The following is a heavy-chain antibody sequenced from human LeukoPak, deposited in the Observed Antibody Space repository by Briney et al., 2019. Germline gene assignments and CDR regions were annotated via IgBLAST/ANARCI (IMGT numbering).Heavy chain of an antibody. V-gene: IGHV3-7*01. Sequence: GGSLRLSCAASGFIFSGYWMTWVRQAPGKGLQWVASIKQDGSDSYHVDSVRGRFTISRDNAKNSLFLQMNNLRADDTAVYYCAKNIAAPGRVDYQYYGMKEWGQGTTVTVSS. CDR1: GFIFSGYW. J-gene: IGHJ6*02. CDR2: IKQDGSDS. D-gene: IGHD6-25*01. CDR3: AKNIAAPGRVDYQYYGMKE.